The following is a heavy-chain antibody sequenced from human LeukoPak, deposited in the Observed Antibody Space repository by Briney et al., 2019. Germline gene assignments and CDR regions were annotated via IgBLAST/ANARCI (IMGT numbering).Heavy chain of an antibody. J-gene: IGHJ4*02. CDR3: ARLNYYDSSGYIMN. CDR1: GGSISSSSYY. D-gene: IGHD3-22*01. CDR2: IYYSGST. V-gene: IGHV4-39*07. Sequence: SETLSLTCTVSGGSISSSSYYWGWIRQPPGKGLEWIGSIYYSGSTYYNPSLKSRVTISVDTSKNQFSLKLSSVTAADTAVYYCARLNYYDSSGYIMNWGQGTLVTVSS.